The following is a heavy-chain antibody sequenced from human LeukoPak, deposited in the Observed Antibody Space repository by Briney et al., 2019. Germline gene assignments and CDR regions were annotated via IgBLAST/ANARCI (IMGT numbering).Heavy chain of an antibody. D-gene: IGHD3-22*01. J-gene: IGHJ4*02. CDR3: ARVARYGNYYDSSGPFDY. CDR1: GYTFTSYA. Sequence: SVKVSCKASGYTFTSYAISWVRQAPGQGLEWMGGIIPIFGTANYAQKFQGRVTITADESTSTAYMELSSLRSEDTAVYYCARVARYGNYYDSSGPFDYWGQGTLVTVSS. CDR2: IIPIFGTA. V-gene: IGHV1-69*13.